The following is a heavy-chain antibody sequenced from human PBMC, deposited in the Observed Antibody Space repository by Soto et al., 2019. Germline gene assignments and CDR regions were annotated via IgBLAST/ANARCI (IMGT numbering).Heavy chain of an antibody. J-gene: IGHJ6*02. CDR2: INSDGSST. D-gene: IGHD3-22*01. Sequence: GGSLRLSCATSGFTFSSYWMHWVRQAPGKGLVWVSRINSDGSSTSYADSVKGRFTISRDNAKNTLYLQMNSLRAEDTAVYYCAREVGYYDSSGYYYYYGMDVWGQGTTVTVSS. CDR1: GFTFSSYW. CDR3: AREVGYYDSSGYYYYYGMDV. V-gene: IGHV3-74*01.